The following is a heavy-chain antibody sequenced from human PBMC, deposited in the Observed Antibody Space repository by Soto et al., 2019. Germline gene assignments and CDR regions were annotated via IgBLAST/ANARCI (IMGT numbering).Heavy chain of an antibody. Sequence: ASVKVSCKASGYTFTRNAIHWVRQAPGQRLEWIGKIDAGNGNTKYSQKFQGRVTITRDTSASAAYMELSTLGSEDTSRYCCARSDTDYSRFDYLGQGTLVTISS. V-gene: IGHV1-3*01. CDR2: IDAGNGNT. CDR1: GYTFTRNA. D-gene: IGHD3-9*01. J-gene: IGHJ4*02. CDR3: ARSDTDYSRFDY.